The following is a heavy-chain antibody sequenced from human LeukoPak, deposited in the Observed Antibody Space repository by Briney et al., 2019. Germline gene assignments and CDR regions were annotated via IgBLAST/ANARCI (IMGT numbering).Heavy chain of an antibody. J-gene: IGHJ5*02. Sequence: SETLSLTCAVYGGSFSGYYWSWIRQPPGKGLEWIGEINHSGSTNYNPSLKSRVTISVDTSKNQFSLKLSSVTAADTAVYYCATGSPIGFYCSSTSCYSRWFDPWGQGTLVTVSS. CDR1: GGSFSGYY. V-gene: IGHV4-34*01. CDR3: ATGSPIGFYCSSTSCYSRWFDP. D-gene: IGHD2-2*02. CDR2: INHSGST.